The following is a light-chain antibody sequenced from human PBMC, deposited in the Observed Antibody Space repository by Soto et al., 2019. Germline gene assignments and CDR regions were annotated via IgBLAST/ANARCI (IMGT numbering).Light chain of an antibody. Sequence: EIVLTQSPATLSLSPLGLATVSVMASQTVNSHFAWYQQKPGQAPRLLIYDASYRAAGIPARFSGSGSGTDFTLTVSSLEAEDFALYYCQQRSNWPPTFGQGTRLEIK. J-gene: IGKJ5*01. CDR2: DAS. CDR3: QQRSNWPPT. V-gene: IGKV3-11*01. CDR1: QTVNSH.